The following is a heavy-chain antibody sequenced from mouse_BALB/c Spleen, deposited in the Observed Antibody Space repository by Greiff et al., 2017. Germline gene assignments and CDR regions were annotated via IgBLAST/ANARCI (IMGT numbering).Heavy chain of an antibody. D-gene: IGHD2-4*01. CDR1: GFTFSDYY. Sequence: EVQVVESGGGLVKPGGSLKLSCAASGFTFSDYYMYWVRQTPEKRLEWVATISDGGSYTYYPDSVKGRFTISRDNAKNNLYLQMSSLKSEDTAMYYCARGEDYDYYAMDYWGQGTSVTVSS. V-gene: IGHV5-4*02. J-gene: IGHJ4*01. CDR3: ARGEDYDYYAMDY. CDR2: ISDGGSYT.